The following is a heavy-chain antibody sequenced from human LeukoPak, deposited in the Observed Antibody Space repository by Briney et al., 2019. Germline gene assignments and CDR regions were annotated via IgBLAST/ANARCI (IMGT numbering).Heavy chain of an antibody. J-gene: IGHJ4*02. Sequence: ASVKVSCKASGYTFSSYYMHWVRQAPGQGLEWMGIINPSGGSTSYAQKFQGRVTMTRDMSTSTVYMELSSLRSEDTAVYYCARGAYYDSSGYYFDYWGQGTLVTVSS. V-gene: IGHV1-46*01. D-gene: IGHD3-22*01. CDR1: GYTFSSYY. CDR2: INPSGGST. CDR3: ARGAYYDSSGYYFDY.